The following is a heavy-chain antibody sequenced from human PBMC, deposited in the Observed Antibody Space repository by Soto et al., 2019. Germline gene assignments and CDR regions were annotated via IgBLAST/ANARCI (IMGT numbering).Heavy chain of an antibody. D-gene: IGHD2-15*01. V-gene: IGHV4-34*01. CDR2: INDSGST. J-gene: IGHJ6*02. CDR3: ARHLTYCSAGSCYSDFPYYGMDV. Sequence: SSETLSLTCAVYDGSLSGYYWSWIRQPPGKGLEWIGEINDSGSTNYNPSLRSRVTISVDTSRNQFSLKLSSVTAADTAVYYCARHLTYCSAGSCYSDFPYYGMDVWGQGTTVT. CDR1: DGSLSGYY.